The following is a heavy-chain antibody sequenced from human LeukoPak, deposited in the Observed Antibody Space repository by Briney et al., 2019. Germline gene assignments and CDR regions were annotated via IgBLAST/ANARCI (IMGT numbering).Heavy chain of an antibody. CDR3: ARDRPGFDGNHGQLDF. V-gene: IGHV4-38-2*02. CDR2: NSHGGVT. J-gene: IGHJ4*02. D-gene: IGHD5-24*01. CDR1: GYSISSGYY. Sequence: PSETLSLTCSVSGYSISSGYYWGWIRQPPGEGLGCIASNSHGGVTYHDLSVRSRITISSDTSKNTFSLQVNSVTAGDTAVYYGARDRPGFDGNHGQLDFWGPGTLATVSS.